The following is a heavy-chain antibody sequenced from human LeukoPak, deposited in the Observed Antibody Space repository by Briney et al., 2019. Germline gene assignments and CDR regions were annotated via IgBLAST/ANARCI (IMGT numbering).Heavy chain of an antibody. CDR2: INPNSGGT. J-gene: IGHJ4*02. CDR3: ARVPAGYGPYYFDY. V-gene: IGHV1-2*02. Sequence: ASVKVSGKASGYTFSGHYIHWVRQAPGQGLEWMGWINPNSGGTNYAQKFQGRVTMTRDTSISTAYMELSSLRSDDTAVYYCARVPAGYGPYYFDYWGQGTLVTVSS. D-gene: IGHD5-18*01. CDR1: GYTFSGHY.